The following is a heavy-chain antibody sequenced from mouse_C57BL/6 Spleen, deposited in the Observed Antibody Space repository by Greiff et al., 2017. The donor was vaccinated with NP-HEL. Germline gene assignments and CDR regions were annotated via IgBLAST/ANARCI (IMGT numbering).Heavy chain of an antibody. Sequence: VQLQQSGAELVRPGASVKLSCTASGFNIKDYYMHWVKQRPEQGLEWIGRIDPEDGDTEYAPKFQGKATMTADTSSNTAYLQLSSLTSEDTAVYYCTLGRRGTWFSYWGQGTLVTVSA. CDR3: TLGRRGTWFSY. CDR2: IDPEDGDT. V-gene: IGHV14-1*01. J-gene: IGHJ3*01. CDR1: GFNIKDYY. D-gene: IGHD3-3*01.